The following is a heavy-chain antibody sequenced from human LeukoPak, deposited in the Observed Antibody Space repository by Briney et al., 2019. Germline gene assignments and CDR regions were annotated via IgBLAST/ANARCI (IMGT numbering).Heavy chain of an antibody. Sequence: TPSETLSLPCTVSGDSISSGGYYWRWIRKHPAKGLEWIGYIYYSGSTYYHPSLKSRFTISGDTSKNQFSLKLSSVTAADTAVYYCAREAAYDSSRYWGQGTLVTVSS. V-gene: IGHV4-31*03. D-gene: IGHD3-22*01. CDR2: IYYSGST. CDR1: GDSISSGGYY. CDR3: AREAAYDSSRY. J-gene: IGHJ4*02.